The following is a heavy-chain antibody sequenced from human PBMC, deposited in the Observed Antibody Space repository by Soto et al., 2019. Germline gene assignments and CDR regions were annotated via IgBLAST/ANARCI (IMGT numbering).Heavy chain of an antibody. J-gene: IGHJ6*02. D-gene: IGHD6-19*01. CDR1: GFTFSSYG. Sequence: PGGSLRLSCAASGFTFSSYGMHWVRQAPGKGLEWVAVIWYAGSNKYYADSVKGRFTISRDNSKNTLYLQMNSLRAEDTAVYYCARERQWLADVGYYGMDVWGQGTTVTVSS. CDR3: ARERQWLADVGYYGMDV. CDR2: IWYAGSNK. V-gene: IGHV3-33*01.